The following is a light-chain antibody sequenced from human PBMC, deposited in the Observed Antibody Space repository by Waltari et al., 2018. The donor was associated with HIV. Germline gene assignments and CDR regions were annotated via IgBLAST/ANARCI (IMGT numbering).Light chain of an antibody. V-gene: IGLV3-21*02. J-gene: IGLJ2*01. CDR3: QVWDTISDHRV. CDR2: DDR. CDR1: NIGSKT. Sequence: SSVLTQPPSVSVAPGQTARLTCGGANIGSKTVHWYQQKPGQAPLVVVYDDRDRPSGIPERFSGSNSGNTATLTINKVEAGDEADYYCQVWDTISDHRVFGGGTKLTVL.